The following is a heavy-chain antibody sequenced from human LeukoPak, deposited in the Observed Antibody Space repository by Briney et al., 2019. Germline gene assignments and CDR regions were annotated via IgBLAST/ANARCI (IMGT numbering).Heavy chain of an antibody. Sequence: GRSLRLSCAASGFSFSNYGMHWVRQAPGKGLEWVAVISYDGSNKQYADSVRGRFTSSRDNSKNTLDLQMNSLRAEDTAVYYCARDGYNSGYDYWGQGTLVTVSS. CDR1: GFSFSNYG. D-gene: IGHD5-24*01. J-gene: IGHJ4*02. V-gene: IGHV3-30*03. CDR3: ARDGYNSGYDY. CDR2: ISYDGSNK.